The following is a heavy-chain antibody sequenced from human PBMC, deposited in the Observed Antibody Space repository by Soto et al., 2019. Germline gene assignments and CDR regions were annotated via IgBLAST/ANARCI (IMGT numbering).Heavy chain of an antibody. Sequence: GGSLRLSCVASGFTFSNYAMNWVRQAPGKGLEWVAVISYDGSNKYYADSVKGRITISRDNSRNTLYLQMNNLRAEDTAMYYCARDLGNNYGSFADWGQGTLVTVSS. CDR3: ARDLGNNYGSFAD. D-gene: IGHD4-17*01. CDR2: ISYDGSNK. J-gene: IGHJ4*02. CDR1: GFTFSNYA. V-gene: IGHV3-30-3*01.